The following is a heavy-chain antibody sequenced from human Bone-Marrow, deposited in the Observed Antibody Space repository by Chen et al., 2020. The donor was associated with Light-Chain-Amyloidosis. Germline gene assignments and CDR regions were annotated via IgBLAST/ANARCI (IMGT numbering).Heavy chain of an antibody. D-gene: IGHD5-12*01. V-gene: IGHV5-51*01. CDR3: ARRRDGYNFDY. CDR2: IYTDDSYA. Sequence: EVQLEQSGPEVKKPGESLKISCKGSGYTFPNYWIGWVRQMPGKGLEWMGVIYTDDSYARYSPSFEGQVTISADKSITTAYLQWRSLKASDTAMYYCARRRDGYNFDYWGQGTLVTVSS. CDR1: GYTFPNYW. J-gene: IGHJ4*02.